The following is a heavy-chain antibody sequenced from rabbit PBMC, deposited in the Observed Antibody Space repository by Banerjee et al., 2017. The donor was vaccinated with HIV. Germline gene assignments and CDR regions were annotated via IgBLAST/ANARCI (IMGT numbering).Heavy chain of an antibody. D-gene: IGHD5-1*01. CDR1: GFSFSNNYW. V-gene: IGHV1S40*01. J-gene: IGHJ4*01. CDR3: ARDNDGRFYFNL. CDR2: IGAGSNSA. Sequence: QSLEESGGDLVKPGASLTLTCTASGFSFSNNYWLCWVRQAPGKGLEWIACIGAGSNSAYYANWAKGRFTISKTSSTTVTLQMTSLTAADTATYFCARDNDGRFYFNLWGPGTLVTVS.